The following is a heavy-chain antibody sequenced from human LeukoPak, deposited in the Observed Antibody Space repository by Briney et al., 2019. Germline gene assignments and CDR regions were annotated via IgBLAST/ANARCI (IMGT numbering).Heavy chain of an antibody. CDR2: ISSSNGYI. V-gene: IGHV3-21*04. Sequence: PGGSLRLSCEASGFTFSSYTLTWVRQAPGKGLEWVSSISSSNGYIYYADSVKGRFTISRDNAKSSLFLQMNSLRDEDTAVYYCAKPLTGGGSWPPFDSWGRGTLVTVSS. J-gene: IGHJ4*02. CDR1: GFTFSSYT. D-gene: IGHD2-15*01. CDR3: AKPLTGGGSWPPFDS.